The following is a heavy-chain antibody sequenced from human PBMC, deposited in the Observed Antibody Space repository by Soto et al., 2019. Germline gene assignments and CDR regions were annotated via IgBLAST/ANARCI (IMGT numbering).Heavy chain of an antibody. CDR1: GFTFSDYY. V-gene: IGHV3-11*01. Sequence: PGGSMRLSCAASGFTFSDYYMSWIRQDPGKGLEWVSYISSSGSTIYYADSVKGRFTISRDNAKNSLYLQMNSLRAEDTAVYYCARDDGLERPHYYYYYYMDVWGKGTTVTASS. J-gene: IGHJ6*03. CDR3: ARDDGLERPHYYYYYYMDV. D-gene: IGHD1-1*01. CDR2: ISSSGSTI.